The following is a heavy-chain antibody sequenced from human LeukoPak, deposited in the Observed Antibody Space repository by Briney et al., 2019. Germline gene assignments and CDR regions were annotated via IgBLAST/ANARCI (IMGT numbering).Heavy chain of an antibody. CDR2: ISRTNEI. V-gene: IGHV3-21*05. Sequence: PGGSLRLSCTASGFTFSRYALNWVRQAPGKGLEWGSYISRTNEIHDADSVKGRFTISRDDAKNSLYLQMNSLRVDDTAVYYCARDDNWAFDYWGQGTLVTVSS. CDR3: ARDDNWAFDY. CDR1: GFTFSRYA. D-gene: IGHD1-1*01. J-gene: IGHJ4*02.